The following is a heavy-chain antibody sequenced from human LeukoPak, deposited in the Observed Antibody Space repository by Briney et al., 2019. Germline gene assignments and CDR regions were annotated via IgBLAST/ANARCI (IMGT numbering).Heavy chain of an antibody. V-gene: IGHV4-4*07. CDR2: IYTSGST. J-gene: IGHJ4*02. CDR3: ARDKHSSWDFDY. CDR1: GGSISSYY. D-gene: IGHD6-13*01. Sequence: SETLSLTCTVSGGSISSYYWSWIRQPAGKGLEWIGRIYTSGSTNYNPSLKSRVTMSVDTSKNQFSPKLSSVTAADTAVYYCARDKHSSWDFDYWGQGTLVTVSS.